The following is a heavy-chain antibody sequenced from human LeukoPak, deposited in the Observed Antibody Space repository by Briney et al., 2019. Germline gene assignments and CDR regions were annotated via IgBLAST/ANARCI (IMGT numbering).Heavy chain of an antibody. CDR2: ISYDGSNK. CDR3: ARDDVWAFDI. D-gene: IGHD2-8*01. J-gene: IGHJ3*02. CDR1: GFTVSSND. Sequence: PGGSLRLSCAVSGFTVSSNDMSWVRQAPGKGLEWVAVISYDGSNKYYADSVKGRFTISRDNSKNTLYLQMNSLRAEDTAVYYCARDDVWAFDIWGQGTMVTVSS. V-gene: IGHV3-30*03.